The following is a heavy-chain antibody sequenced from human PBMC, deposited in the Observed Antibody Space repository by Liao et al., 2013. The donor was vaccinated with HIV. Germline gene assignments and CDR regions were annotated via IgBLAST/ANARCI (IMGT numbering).Heavy chain of an antibody. CDR2: VYHSGST. CDR3: ARGMYGFLSD. D-gene: IGHD4-17*01. CDR1: GASISSGGYS. V-gene: IGHV4-30-2*01. J-gene: IGHJ4*02. Sequence: QLQLQESGSGLVKPSQTLSLTCTVSGASISSGGYSWNWIRQPPGKGLEWVGNVYHSGSTFYNSSLKSRVTISVDRSKNQFSLKMASVTAADTAVFYCARGMYGFLSDWGQGALVTVSS.